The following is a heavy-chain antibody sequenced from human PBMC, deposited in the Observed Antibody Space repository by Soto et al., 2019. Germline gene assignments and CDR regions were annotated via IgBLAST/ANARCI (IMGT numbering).Heavy chain of an antibody. CDR3: ARGLRFLEWSYYFDY. V-gene: IGHV4-30-2*01. D-gene: IGHD3-3*01. CDR2: IYHSGST. Sequence: QLQLQESGSGLVKPSQTLSLTCAVSGGSISSGGYSWSWIRQPPGKGLEWIGYIYHSGSTYYNPSLKSRVTISVDRSKNQFSLKLSSVTAADTAVYYCARGLRFLEWSYYFDYWGQGTLVTVSS. J-gene: IGHJ4*02. CDR1: GGSISSGGYS.